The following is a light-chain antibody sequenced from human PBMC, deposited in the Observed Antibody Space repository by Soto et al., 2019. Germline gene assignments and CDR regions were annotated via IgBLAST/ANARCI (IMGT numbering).Light chain of an antibody. Sequence: DIQMTQSPSTLSASVGDRVTINCRASQSISSWLAWYQQRPGKAPKLLIYKASSLESGVPSRLSGSGSGTEFTLTISSLQPDVFATYYCQQFHSFSPTFGQGTKVDIK. V-gene: IGKV1-5*03. CDR2: KAS. CDR1: QSISSW. J-gene: IGKJ1*01. CDR3: QQFHSFSPT.